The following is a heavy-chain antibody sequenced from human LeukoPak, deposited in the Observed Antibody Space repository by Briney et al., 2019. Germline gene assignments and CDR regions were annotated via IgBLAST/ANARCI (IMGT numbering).Heavy chain of an antibody. D-gene: IGHD3-10*01. CDR2: INPNSGGT. Sequence: ASVKVSCKASGYTFTGYYMHRVRQAPGQGLEWMGWINPNSGGTNYAQKFQGRVTMTRDTSISTAYMELSRLRSDDTAVYYCARGYGSGPRGWFDPWGQGTLVTVSS. J-gene: IGHJ5*02. CDR3: ARGYGSGPRGWFDP. CDR1: GYTFTGYY. V-gene: IGHV1-2*02.